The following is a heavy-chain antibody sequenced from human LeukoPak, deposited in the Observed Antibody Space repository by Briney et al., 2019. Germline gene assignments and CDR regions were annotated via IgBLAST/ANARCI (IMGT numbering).Heavy chain of an antibody. CDR1: GGSISSYY. J-gene: IGHJ1*01. V-gene: IGHV4-59*08. Sequence: SETLSLTCTVSGGSISSYYWSWIRQPPGKGLEWIGYIYYSGSTNYNPSLKSRVTISVDTSKNQFSLKLSSVTAADTAVYYCASTLSPYYDILTGYFFQHSGQGTLVTVSS. CDR3: ASTLSPYYDILTGYFFQH. D-gene: IGHD3-9*01. CDR2: IYYSGST.